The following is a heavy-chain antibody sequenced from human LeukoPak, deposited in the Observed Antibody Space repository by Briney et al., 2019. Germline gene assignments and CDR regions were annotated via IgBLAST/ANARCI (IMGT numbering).Heavy chain of an antibody. Sequence: GGSLRLSCAASGFTFSSYEMNWVRQAPGKGLEWVSYISSSGSTIYYADSVKGRLIISRDNSKNTVYLQMNTLRAEDTALYYCARGGTLVRGGDPFDYWGQGTLVTVSS. D-gene: IGHD3-10*01. V-gene: IGHV3-48*03. CDR2: ISSSGSTI. J-gene: IGHJ4*02. CDR3: ARGGTLVRGGDPFDY. CDR1: GFTFSSYE.